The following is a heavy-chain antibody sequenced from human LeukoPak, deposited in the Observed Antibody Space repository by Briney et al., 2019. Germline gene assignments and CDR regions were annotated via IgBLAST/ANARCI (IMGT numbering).Heavy chain of an antibody. V-gene: IGHV3-15*01. Sequence: KPGGSLRLSCAASGFTFSNAWMSWVRQAPGKGLEWVGRIKSKTDGGTTDYAAPVKGRFTISRDDSKNTLYLQMNSLKTEDAAVYYCTTGPFTIFGLQKDNWFDPWGQGTLVTVSS. J-gene: IGHJ5*02. D-gene: IGHD3-3*01. CDR2: IKSKTDGGTT. CDR1: GFTFSNAW. CDR3: TTGPFTIFGLQKDNWFDP.